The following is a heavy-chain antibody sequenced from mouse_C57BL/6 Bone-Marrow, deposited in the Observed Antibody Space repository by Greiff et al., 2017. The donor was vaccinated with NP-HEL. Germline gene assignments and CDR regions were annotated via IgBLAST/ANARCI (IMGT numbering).Heavy chain of an antibody. V-gene: IGHV5-4*01. Sequence: EVKLVESGGGLVKPGGSLKLSCAASGFTFSSYAMSWVRQTPEKRLEWVATISDGGSYTYYPANVKGRFTISRDNAKNNLYLQMSHLKSEDTAMYYCARDPCYYGSSPWFAYWGQGTLVTVSA. CDR2: ISDGGSYT. CDR3: ARDPCYYGSSPWFAY. J-gene: IGHJ3*01. D-gene: IGHD1-1*01. CDR1: GFTFSSYA.